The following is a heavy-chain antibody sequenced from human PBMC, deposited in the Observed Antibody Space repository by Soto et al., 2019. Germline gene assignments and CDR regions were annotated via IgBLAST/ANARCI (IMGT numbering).Heavy chain of an antibody. CDR2: INPNSGGT. CDR1: GYTFTGYY. D-gene: IGHD3-3*01. Sequence: ASVKVSCKASGYTFTGYYMHWVRQAPGQGLEWMGWINPNSGGTNYAQKFQGRVTMTRDTSISTAYMELSRLRSDDTAVYYCARGGFGYYDFWSGYYTTRSYYYYGLDVWGQGTTVTVSS. J-gene: IGHJ6*02. CDR3: ARGGFGYYDFWSGYYTTRSYYYYGLDV. V-gene: IGHV1-2*02.